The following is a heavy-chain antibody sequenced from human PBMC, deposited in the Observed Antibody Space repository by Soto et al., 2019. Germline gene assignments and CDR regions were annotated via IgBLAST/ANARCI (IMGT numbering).Heavy chain of an antibody. V-gene: IGHV4-59*08. CDR1: GGTISSWY. Sequence: QVQLQESGPGLVKPSETLSLTCTVSGGTISSWYWSWIRQPPGKGLEWIGYIYYSGSTNCNPSLRSRVTTSVDPAKNQFSLKLSSVTAADTAVYYCARRYGSAIDYWGQGTLVTVSS. D-gene: IGHD1-26*01. CDR3: ARRYGSAIDY. CDR2: IYYSGST. J-gene: IGHJ4*02.